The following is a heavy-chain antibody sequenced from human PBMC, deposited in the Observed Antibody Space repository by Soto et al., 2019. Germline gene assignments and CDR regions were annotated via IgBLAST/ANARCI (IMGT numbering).Heavy chain of an antibody. CDR2: ISSNGGST. CDR3: ATSIAARPGSAGTDN. J-gene: IGHJ4*02. D-gene: IGHD6-6*01. CDR1: GFTFSSYA. V-gene: IGHV3-64*01. Sequence: ESGGGLVQPGGSLRLSCAASGFTFSSYAMHWVRQAPGKGLEYVSAISSNGGSTYYANSVKGRFTISRDNSKNTLYLQMGSLRAEDMAVYYCATSIAARPGSAGTDNWGQGTLVTVSS.